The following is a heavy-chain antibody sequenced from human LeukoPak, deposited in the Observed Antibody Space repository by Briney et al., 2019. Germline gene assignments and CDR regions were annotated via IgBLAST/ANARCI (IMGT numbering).Heavy chain of an antibody. J-gene: IGHJ5*02. CDR1: GFTFSNYA. V-gene: IGHV3-23*01. Sequence: GGSLRLSCAASGFTFSNYAMSWVRQAPGKGLEWVSGISSGGTGTYYADSVRGRLTISRDNSKDTLFLQMNSLRAEDTAVYYCAKVTSWSFTWGQGTLVTVSS. CDR3: AKVTSWSFT. CDR2: ISSGGTGT. D-gene: IGHD2-2*01.